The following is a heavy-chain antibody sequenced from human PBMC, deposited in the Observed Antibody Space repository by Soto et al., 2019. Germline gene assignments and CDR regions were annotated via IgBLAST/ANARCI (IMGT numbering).Heavy chain of an antibody. CDR3: ARSQCSSTSLEIYYHSYYGMDV. V-gene: IGHV1-69*06. CDR1: GGTFSSYA. CDR2: IIPISGTA. Sequence: QVQLVQSGAEVKKPGSAVKVSCKASGGTFSSYAISWVRQAPGQGLEWMGGIIPISGTANYAQKFQGRVTITADKSTSTAYMELRSLRSEDTAVYYCARSQCSSTSLEIYYHSYYGMDVWGQGTTVTVPS. J-gene: IGHJ6*02. D-gene: IGHD2-2*01.